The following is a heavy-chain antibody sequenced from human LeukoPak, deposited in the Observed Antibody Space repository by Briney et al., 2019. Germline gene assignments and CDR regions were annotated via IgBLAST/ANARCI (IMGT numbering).Heavy chain of an antibody. V-gene: IGHV4-31*03. D-gene: IGHD3-22*01. CDR2: IYYSGST. CDR3: ARPFGFYYDTSGHYRSYYYYAMDV. CDR1: GGSISSCGYY. Sequence: PSETLSLTCTVSGGSISSCGYYWSWIRQHPGKGLEWIVYIYYSGSTYYNPSLKSRVTISVDTSKNQFSLKLSSVTAADTAVYYCARPFGFYYDTSGHYRSYYYYAMDVWGQGTTVTVSS. J-gene: IGHJ6*02.